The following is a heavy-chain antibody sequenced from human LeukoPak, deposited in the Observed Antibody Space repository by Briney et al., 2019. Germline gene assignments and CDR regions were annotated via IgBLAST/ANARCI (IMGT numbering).Heavy chain of an antibody. V-gene: IGHV4-39*07. J-gene: IGHJ2*01. CDR2: INQSGST. CDR3: ARGKEYCGGDCFSSWYFDL. D-gene: IGHD2-21*02. CDR1: GGSISSSSYY. Sequence: SETLSLTCTVSGGSISSSSYYWSWIRQSPGKGLEWIGEINQSGSTTYKPSLKGRVTISVDTSKTQFSLKLSSVTAADTAVYYCARGKEYCGGDCFSSWYFDLWGRGTLVTVSS.